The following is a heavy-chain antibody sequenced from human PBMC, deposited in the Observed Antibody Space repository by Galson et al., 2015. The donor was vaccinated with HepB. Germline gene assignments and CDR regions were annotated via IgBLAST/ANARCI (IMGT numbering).Heavy chain of an antibody. V-gene: IGHV4-39*07. CDR1: GGSISSSSYS. CDR3: ARLTRYSDSGSYYNYYYYMDV. J-gene: IGHJ6*03. D-gene: IGHD3-10*01. CDR2: IYHSGST. Sequence: SETLSLTCTVSGGSISSSSYSWSWIRQPPGKGLEWIGEIYHSGSTNYNPSLKSRVTISVDTSKNQFSLKLSSVTAADTAVYYCARLTRYSDSGSYYNYYYYMDVWGKGTTVTVSS.